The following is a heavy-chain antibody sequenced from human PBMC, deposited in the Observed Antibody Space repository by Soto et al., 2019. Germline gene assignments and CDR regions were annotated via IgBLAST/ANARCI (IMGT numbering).Heavy chain of an antibody. CDR2: INHSGST. J-gene: IGHJ6*03. CDR3: ARENHNWGRYYYYYMDV. CDR1: GGSFSGYY. D-gene: IGHD7-27*01. V-gene: IGHV4-34*01. Sequence: LETLSLTCAVYGGSFSGYYLSWIRQPPGKGLEWIGEINHSGSTNYNPSLKSRVTISVDTSKNQFSLKLSSVTAADTAVYYCARENHNWGRYYYYYMDVWGKGTTVS.